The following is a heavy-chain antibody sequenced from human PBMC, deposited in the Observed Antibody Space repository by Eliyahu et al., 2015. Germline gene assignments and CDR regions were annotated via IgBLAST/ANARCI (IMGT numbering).Heavy chain of an antibody. D-gene: IGHD3-10*02. Sequence: EVQLLESGGGLVQPGGSLRLSCAASGFTFSTYAMSWVRQRPRKGLDWVSGISGNGIYKFYAASVRGRFTVSRDNYDNTVFLQMNSLRPDDTGIYYCARGESTGMSEEWHWGQGTQVTVSS. J-gene: IGHJ4*02. CDR1: GFTFSTYA. CDR2: ISGNGIYK. CDR3: ARGESTGMSEEWH. V-gene: IGHV3-23*01.